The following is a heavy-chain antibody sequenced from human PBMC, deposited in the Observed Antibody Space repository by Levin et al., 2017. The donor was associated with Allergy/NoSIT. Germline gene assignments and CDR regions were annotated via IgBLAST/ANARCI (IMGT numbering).Heavy chain of an antibody. V-gene: IGHV4-30-4*01. CDR1: GGSISSGDYY. D-gene: IGHD3-9*01. CDR2: IYYSGNT. CDR3: ARGRDHFDWLFQQFDF. J-gene: IGHJ4*02. Sequence: SETLSLTCTVSGGSISSGDYYWSWIRQPPGKGLEWIGYIYYSGNTFYNPSLKSRVTISVDTSKNQFSMKLSSVTAADTAVYYCARGRDHFDWLFQQFDFWGQGTLVTVSS.